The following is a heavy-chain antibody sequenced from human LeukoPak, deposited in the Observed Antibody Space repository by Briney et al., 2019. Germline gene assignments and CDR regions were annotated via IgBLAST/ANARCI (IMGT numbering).Heavy chain of an antibody. CDR1: GLTFDDFG. Sequence: GGSLRLSCAASGLTFDDFGMHWVRQGPGKGLEWVSGISWNSGTIGYADSVKGRFTISRDNAKNSLYLQMKSLRAEDTALYYCVRNRIDYWGQGALVTVSS. J-gene: IGHJ4*02. CDR3: VRNRIDY. V-gene: IGHV3-9*01. CDR2: ISWNSGTI. D-gene: IGHD2/OR15-2a*01.